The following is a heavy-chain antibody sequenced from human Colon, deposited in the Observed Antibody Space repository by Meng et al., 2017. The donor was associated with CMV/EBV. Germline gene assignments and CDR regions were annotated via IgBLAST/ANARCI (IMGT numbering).Heavy chain of an antibody. D-gene: IGHD2-15*01. CDR1: GFTFTNAA. J-gene: IGHJ4*02. CDR2: IKSKIDGGKI. CDR3: TTLLRGF. Sequence: LSLSCPASGFTFTNAAIPWVRQASWKGLEWIGRIKSKIDGGKIDYAAPVRGRFAISRDDSKATVYLQIDTLEIEDTGMYYCTTLLRGFWGQGTLVTVSS. V-gene: IGHV3-15*01.